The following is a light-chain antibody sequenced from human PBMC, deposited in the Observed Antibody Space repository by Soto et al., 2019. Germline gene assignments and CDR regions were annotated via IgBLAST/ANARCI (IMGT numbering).Light chain of an antibody. V-gene: IGKV3-20*01. J-gene: IGKJ5*01. Sequence: EIVLTQSPATLYLSPGERGTLFCRASQSVNGRLAWYKQKPGQAPTLLIFGVSNRVSGVPYRFSGSGSGTDFTLIINRVQPEDFALYYCQQYGGSPITFGQGTRLEIK. CDR2: GVS. CDR1: QSVNGR. CDR3: QQYGGSPIT.